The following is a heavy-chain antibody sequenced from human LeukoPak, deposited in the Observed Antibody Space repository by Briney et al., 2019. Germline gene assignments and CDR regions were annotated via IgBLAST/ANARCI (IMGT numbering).Heavy chain of an antibody. V-gene: IGHV4-39*01. Sequence: SETLSLTCTVSGGSISTDSYYWGWIRQPPGKGLQWIGSIYYSGSTYYSSSLQSRVTMSVDTSKNQFSLKLSSVTAADTAVYYCARAGKRITMVRGVSAGPDRRAAFDPWGQGTLVTVSS. CDR3: ARAGKRITMVRGVSAGPDRRAAFDP. D-gene: IGHD3-10*01. CDR2: IYYSGST. J-gene: IGHJ5*02. CDR1: GGSISTDSYY.